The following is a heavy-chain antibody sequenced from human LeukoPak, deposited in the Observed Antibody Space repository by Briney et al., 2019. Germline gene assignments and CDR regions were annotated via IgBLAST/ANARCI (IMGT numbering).Heavy chain of an antibody. CDR2: ISSDGSDT. Sequence: GGSLRLSCAASGFTFSSYLMHWVRQAPGKGLVWASRISSDGSDTNYADSVKGRFTISRDNAKNTLYLPMNSLRAEDTAVYYCARGSYSLGGFDYWGQGNLVTVSS. CDR3: ARGSYSLGGFDY. J-gene: IGHJ4*02. CDR1: GFTFSSYL. D-gene: IGHD6-13*01. V-gene: IGHV3-74*01.